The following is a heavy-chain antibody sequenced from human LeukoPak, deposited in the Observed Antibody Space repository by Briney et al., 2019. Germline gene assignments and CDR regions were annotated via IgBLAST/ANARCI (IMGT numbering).Heavy chain of an antibody. J-gene: IGHJ4*02. CDR3: ARVYGGYIDS. V-gene: IGHV4-31*03. CDR2: IYYSGST. CDR1: GGSISSGGYY. Sequence: SETLSLTCTVSGGSISSGGYYWSWIRQHPGKGLEWIGYIYYSGSTYYNPSLKSRVTMSVDTSKNQFSLKLSSVTAADTAVYYCARVYGGYIDSWGQGTLVTVSS. D-gene: IGHD4-23*01.